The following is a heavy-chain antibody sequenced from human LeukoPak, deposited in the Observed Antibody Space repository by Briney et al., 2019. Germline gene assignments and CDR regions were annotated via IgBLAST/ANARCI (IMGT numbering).Heavy chain of an antibody. CDR3: ARGIRDYGDYQD. J-gene: IGHJ4*02. CDR1: GGSISSYY. V-gene: IGHV4-59*08. Sequence: SETLSLTCTVSGGSISSYYWSWIRQPPGKGLEWIGYIYYSGSTNYNPSLKSRVTISVDTSKNRFSLKLSSVTAADTAVYYCARGIRDYGDYQDWGQGTLVTVSS. D-gene: IGHD4-17*01. CDR2: IYYSGST.